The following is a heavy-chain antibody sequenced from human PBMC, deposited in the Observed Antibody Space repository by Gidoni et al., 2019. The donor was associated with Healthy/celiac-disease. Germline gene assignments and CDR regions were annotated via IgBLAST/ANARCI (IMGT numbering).Heavy chain of an antibody. CDR1: GGTFSSYA. D-gene: IGHD5-12*01. CDR2: IIPIFGTA. V-gene: IGHV1-69*01. J-gene: IGHJ3*02. Sequence: QVQLVQSGAEVKKPGSSVKVSCKASGGTFSSYAISWVRQAPGQGLEWMGGIIPIFGTANYAQKFQGRVTITADESTSTAYMELSSLRSEDTAVYYCARDGGVEMATTLFDAFDIWGQGTMVTVSS. CDR3: ARDGGVEMATTLFDAFDI.